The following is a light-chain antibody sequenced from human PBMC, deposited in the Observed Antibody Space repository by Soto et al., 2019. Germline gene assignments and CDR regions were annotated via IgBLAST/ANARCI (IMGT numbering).Light chain of an antibody. CDR3: QSYDSSPLWV. V-gene: IGLV1-40*01. CDR2: GNS. J-gene: IGLJ3*02. CDR1: SSNIGAGYD. Sequence: QSVLTQPPSVSGAPGQRVTISCTGSSSNIGAGYDVHWYQQLPVTAPKLLIYGNSNRPAGVPDRVSGSKSGTSASLAITVLQAEDEADYYCQSYDSSPLWVFGGGTKLTVL.